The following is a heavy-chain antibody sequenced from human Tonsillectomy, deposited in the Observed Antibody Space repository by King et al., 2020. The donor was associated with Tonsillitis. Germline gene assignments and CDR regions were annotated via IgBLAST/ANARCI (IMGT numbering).Heavy chain of an antibody. CDR3: AKDRHIPWGRFFDY. V-gene: IGHV3-30*02. CDR2: IRDDGNDL. J-gene: IGHJ4*02. D-gene: IGHD3-16*01. CDR1: GFTFSTYG. Sequence: VQLVESGGGVVQPGGSLRLSCAASGFTFSTYGFHWVRQAPGKGLEWVGFIRDDGNDLYCIDSVKGRFTISRDNSKNTVYLQMNRLRAEDTAIYYCAKDRHIPWGRFFDYWGQGTLVSVSS.